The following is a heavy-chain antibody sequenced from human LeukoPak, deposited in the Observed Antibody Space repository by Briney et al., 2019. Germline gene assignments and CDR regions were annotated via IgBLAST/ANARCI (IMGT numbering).Heavy chain of an antibody. V-gene: IGHV3-30*02. CDR3: AKDSLRERIVGSTTRGVNDY. CDR2: IRYNGNNQ. J-gene: IGHJ4*02. D-gene: IGHD1-26*01. Sequence: LPGGSLRLSCAASGFTFNNYGMHWVRQAPGKGLEWVAFIRYNGNNQYYADSVKGRFTISRDNSKNTLYLQMNSLRGEDTAVYYCAKDSLRERIVGSTTRGVNDYWGQGTLVTVSS. CDR1: GFTFNNYG.